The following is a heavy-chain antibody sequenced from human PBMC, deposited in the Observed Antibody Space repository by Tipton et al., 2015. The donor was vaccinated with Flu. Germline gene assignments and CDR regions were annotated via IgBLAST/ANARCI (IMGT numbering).Heavy chain of an antibody. CDR2: IYQSGST. CDR1: GYSISRGYY. Sequence: TLSLTCDVSGYSISRGYYWGWIRQPPGKGLEWIGSIYQSGSTYYNPSLKSRVAISVDTSKNQFSLKLSSVTAADTAVYYCAGQGAYCSGGTCSPTGHFHHWGQGTLVTVSS. V-gene: IGHV4-38-2*01. CDR3: AGQGAYCSGGTCSPTGHFHH. D-gene: IGHD2-15*01. J-gene: IGHJ1*01.